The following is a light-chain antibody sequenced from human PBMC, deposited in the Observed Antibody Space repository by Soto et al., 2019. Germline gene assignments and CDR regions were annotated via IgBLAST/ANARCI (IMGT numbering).Light chain of an antibody. Sequence: EIVLTQSPGTLSLSPGEGATLSCRASQSFSSSYLAWYQQKPGQAPRLLIYATSTRAAGIPDRFSGSGSGTDFTLTISRLEPDDVAVYYCQQYDTSPPMYTFGQGTKVDIK. J-gene: IGKJ2*01. V-gene: IGKV3-20*01. CDR1: QSFSSSY. CDR2: ATS. CDR3: QQYDTSPPMYT.